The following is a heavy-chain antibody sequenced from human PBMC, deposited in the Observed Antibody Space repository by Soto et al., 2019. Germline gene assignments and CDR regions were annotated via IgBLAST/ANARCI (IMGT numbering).Heavy chain of an antibody. Sequence: VGSLRLSCAASGFTFSSYGMHWVRQAPGKGLEWVAVISYDGSNKYYADSVKGRFTISRDNSKNTLYLQMNSLRAEDTAVYYCAKVKLRYFDWLSGAFDIWGQGTMVTVS. CDR2: ISYDGSNK. D-gene: IGHD3-9*01. CDR3: AKVKLRYFDWLSGAFDI. CDR1: GFTFSSYG. V-gene: IGHV3-30*18. J-gene: IGHJ3*02.